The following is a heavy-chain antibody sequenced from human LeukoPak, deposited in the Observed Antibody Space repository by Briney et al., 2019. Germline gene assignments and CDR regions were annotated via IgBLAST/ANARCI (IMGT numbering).Heavy chain of an antibody. Sequence: GGSLRPSCAASGLTVSSTYMSWVRQTPGKGLEWVSVIYSGGSTYYADSVKGRFTISRDNSKNTLYLQMNSLRAEDTAVYYCARDLLEWYFDYWGQGTLVTVSS. CDR2: IYSGGST. CDR3: ARDLLEWYFDY. J-gene: IGHJ4*02. D-gene: IGHD3-3*01. V-gene: IGHV3-66*01. CDR1: GLTVSSTY.